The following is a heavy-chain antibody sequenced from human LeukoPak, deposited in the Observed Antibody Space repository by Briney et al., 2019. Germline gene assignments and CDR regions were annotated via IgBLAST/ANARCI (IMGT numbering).Heavy chain of an antibody. Sequence: SETLSLTCTVSGGSISSYYWSWIRQPPGKGLEWIGYIYYSGSTIHNPSLKSRVTISIDTSKNQFSLKLSSVTAADTAVYYCASLTYYCDSSGQRGRYYFDYWGQGTLVTVSS. CDR2: IYYSGST. CDR1: GGSISSYY. D-gene: IGHD3-22*01. J-gene: IGHJ4*02. CDR3: ASLTYYCDSSGQRGRYYFDY. V-gene: IGHV4-59*08.